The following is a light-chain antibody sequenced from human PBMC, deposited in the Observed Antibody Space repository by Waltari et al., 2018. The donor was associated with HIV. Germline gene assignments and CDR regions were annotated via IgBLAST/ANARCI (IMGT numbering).Light chain of an antibody. CDR2: TNN. CDR1: RSNIGSNF. V-gene: IGLV1-47*01. CDR3: AAWDDSLRGHVV. J-gene: IGLJ2*01. Sequence: QSVLTQPPSASATPGQRVTISCSGTRSNIGSNFVFWYQQFPGTAPNLLMYTNNREFAGCRDGVSGPKSGTSASLAISGLRSEDEAVYYCAAWDDSLRGHVVFGGGTNLT.